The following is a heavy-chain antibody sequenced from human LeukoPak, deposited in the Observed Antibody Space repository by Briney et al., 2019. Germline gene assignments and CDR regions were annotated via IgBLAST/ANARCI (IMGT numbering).Heavy chain of an antibody. CDR2: INHSGST. Sequence: SETLSLTCAVYGGSFSGYYWSWIRQPPGKGLEWTGEINHSGSTNYNPSLKSRVTISVDTSKNQFSLKLSSVTAADTAVYYCARGEWAVVVVRRGYFDYWGQGTLVTVSS. CDR1: GGSFSGYY. V-gene: IGHV4-34*01. J-gene: IGHJ4*02. D-gene: IGHD2-2*01. CDR3: ARGEWAVVVVRRGYFDY.